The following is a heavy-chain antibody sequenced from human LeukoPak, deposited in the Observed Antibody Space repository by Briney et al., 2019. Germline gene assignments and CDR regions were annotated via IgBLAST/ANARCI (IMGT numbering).Heavy chain of an antibody. D-gene: IGHD2-15*01. CDR3: ARGRPWDIVVVVAATPSYFDY. CDR1: GGSISSYY. Sequence: SETLSLTCTVSGGSISSYYWSWIRQPPGKGLECIGYIYYSGSTNYNPSLKSRVTISVDTSKNQFSLKLSSVTAADTAVYYCARGRPWDIVVVVAATPSYFDYWGQGTLVTVSS. CDR2: IYYSGST. J-gene: IGHJ4*02. V-gene: IGHV4-59*08.